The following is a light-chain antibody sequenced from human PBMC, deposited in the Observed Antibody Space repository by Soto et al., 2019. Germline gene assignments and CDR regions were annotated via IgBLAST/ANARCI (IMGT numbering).Light chain of an antibody. CDR3: SSYPISSTPLYVV. Sequence: QSALTQPASVSGSPGPSITLSCTGTSSDVGGYNYVSWYQHHPGKDPKLMIYDVSNRPSGVSNRFSGSKSGNTASLTISGLQAEDEADYYCSSYPISSTPLYVVFGGGTKLTVL. CDR1: SSDVGGYNY. V-gene: IGLV2-14*03. J-gene: IGLJ2*01. CDR2: DVS.